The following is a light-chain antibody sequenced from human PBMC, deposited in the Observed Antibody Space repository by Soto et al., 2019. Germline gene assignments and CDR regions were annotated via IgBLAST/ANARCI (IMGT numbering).Light chain of an antibody. J-gene: IGLJ1*01. CDR2: HNT. CDR3: QSYDSSLSVLYV. Sequence: QSVLTQAPSVSGAPGQRVTISCTGSSSNIGAGYDVHWYQQLPGTAPKLLIYHNTNRPSGVPDRFSGSKSATSASLAITGLQAEDEADYYCQSYDSSLSVLYVFGTGTKLTVL. CDR1: SSNIGAGYD. V-gene: IGLV1-40*01.